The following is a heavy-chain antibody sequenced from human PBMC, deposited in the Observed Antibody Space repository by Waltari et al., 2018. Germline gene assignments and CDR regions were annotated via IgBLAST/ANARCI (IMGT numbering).Heavy chain of an antibody. D-gene: IGHD3-16*01. Sequence: QLQLQESGPGLVKPSETLSLTCTVSGGSISSSSYYWGWIRQPPGKGLEGIGRIYYRGGTAYNPALKSRVTISVDTSKNQFSLKLSSVTAADTAVYYCARLSYDYVWGSFYFDYWGQGTLVTVSS. CDR1: GGSISSSSYY. CDR3: ARLSYDYVWGSFYFDY. J-gene: IGHJ4*02. V-gene: IGHV4-39*01. CDR2: IYYRGGT.